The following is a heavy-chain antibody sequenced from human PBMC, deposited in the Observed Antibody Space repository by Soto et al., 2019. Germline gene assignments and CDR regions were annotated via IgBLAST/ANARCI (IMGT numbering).Heavy chain of an antibody. J-gene: IGHJ4*02. CDR3: ARALAGSYDY. CDR2: TYYRSKWST. D-gene: IGHD1-26*01. Sequence: SQTLSLTCAISGDSVSSKSATWNWIRQPPSRGLEWLGRTYYRSKWSTDYAVSAKGRITVSPDTSKNQFSLQLNSVTPEDTAVYYCARALAGSYDYWGQGTLVTVSS. CDR1: GDSVSSKSAT. V-gene: IGHV6-1*01.